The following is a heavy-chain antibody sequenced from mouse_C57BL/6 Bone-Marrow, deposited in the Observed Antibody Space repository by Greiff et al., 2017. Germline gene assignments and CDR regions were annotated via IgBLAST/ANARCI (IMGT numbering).Heavy chain of an antibody. CDR1: GFTFSSYA. CDR3: ARDLELYDY. D-gene: IGHD2-12*01. Sequence: EVQGVESGGGLVKPGGSLKLSCAASGFTFSSYAMSWVRQTPEKRLEWVATISDGGSYTYYPDNVKGRFTISRDNAKNNLYLHMSHLKSEDTAMYYCARDLELYDYWGQGTTLTVSS. J-gene: IGHJ2*01. CDR2: ISDGGSYT. V-gene: IGHV5-4*01.